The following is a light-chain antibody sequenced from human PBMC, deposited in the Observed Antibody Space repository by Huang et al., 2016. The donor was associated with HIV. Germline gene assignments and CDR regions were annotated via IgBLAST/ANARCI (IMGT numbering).Light chain of an antibody. CDR3: QQYQSVPWT. Sequence: DIQMTQSPSSLSASVGDRVTIICRASQGISKSLAWYQQKPGKAPKLLLYATSKLESGGPSRFSGSGSGTHYTLTISNLQPEDLATYYCQQYQSVPWTFGQGTKVAI. CDR2: ATS. V-gene: IGKV1-NL1*01. CDR1: QGISKS. J-gene: IGKJ1*01.